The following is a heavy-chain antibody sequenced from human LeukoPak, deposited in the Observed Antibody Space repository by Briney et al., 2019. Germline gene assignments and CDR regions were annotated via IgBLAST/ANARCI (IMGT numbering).Heavy chain of an antibody. Sequence: GGSLRLSCAASGFTFSSYAMHWVRQAPGKGLEYVSAISSNGGSTYYANSVKGRFTISRDISKNTLYLQMGSLRAEDMAVYYCARAGSSDAFDIWGQGTMVTVSS. CDR1: GFTFSSYA. V-gene: IGHV3-64*01. D-gene: IGHD1-26*01. CDR2: ISSNGGST. J-gene: IGHJ3*02. CDR3: ARAGSSDAFDI.